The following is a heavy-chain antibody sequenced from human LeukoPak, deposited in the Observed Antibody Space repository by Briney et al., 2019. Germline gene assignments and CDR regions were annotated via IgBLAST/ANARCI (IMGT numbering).Heavy chain of an antibody. V-gene: IGHV4-34*01. D-gene: IGHD2-15*01. CDR1: GGSFSGYY. Sequence: SETLSLTCAVYGGSFSGYYWSWIRQPPGKGLEWIWEINHSGSTNYNPSLKSRVTISVDTSKNQFSLKLSSVTAADTAVYYCARGMGYCSGGSCYYYYYGMDVWGKGTTVTVSS. J-gene: IGHJ6*04. CDR2: INHSGST. CDR3: ARGMGYCSGGSCYYYYYGMDV.